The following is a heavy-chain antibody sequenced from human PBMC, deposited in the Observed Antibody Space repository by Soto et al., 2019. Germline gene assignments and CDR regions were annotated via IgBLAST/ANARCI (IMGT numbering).Heavy chain of an antibody. V-gene: IGHV3-30-3*01. CDR2: TSYDGSSK. Sequence: ESGGGVVQPGRSLRLSCAASGLTFSGYAMHWVRQAPGKGLEWVAITSYDGSSKYYADSVKGRFTISRDNSKNTLYLQMNSLRADDTAVYYCARDRNRRFYYFGMDVWGQGPTVTVSS. D-gene: IGHD1-1*01. CDR3: ARDRNRRFYYFGMDV. CDR1: GLTFSGYA. J-gene: IGHJ6*02.